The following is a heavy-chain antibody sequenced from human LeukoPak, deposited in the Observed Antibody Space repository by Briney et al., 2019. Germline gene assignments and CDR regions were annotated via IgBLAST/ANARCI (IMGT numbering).Heavy chain of an antibody. J-gene: IGHJ4*02. D-gene: IGHD6-19*01. Sequence: PSETQSLTCTVSGGSISSYYWSWLRQPAGKGLEWSAYRHHSGSRNYNPSLESRVTVSVDTSNNQFSLRVTSVTAADTAVYYCARVVGSGWNYFDSWGQGTLVTVSS. CDR3: ARVVGSGWNYFDS. CDR2: RHHSGSR. V-gene: IGHV4-59*01. CDR1: GGSISSYY.